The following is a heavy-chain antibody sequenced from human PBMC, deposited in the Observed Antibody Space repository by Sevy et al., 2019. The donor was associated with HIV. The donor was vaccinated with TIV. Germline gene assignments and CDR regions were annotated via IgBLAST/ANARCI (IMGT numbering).Heavy chain of an antibody. CDR2: IWYDGTNK. J-gene: IGHJ4*02. V-gene: IGHV3-33*01. D-gene: IGHD6-19*01. CDR3: ARERIAVAGMGYYFDF. Sequence: GGSLRLSCAASGFSFSGYGMHWVRQAPDKGLEWVAVIWYDGTNKEYKDSVKGRYTISRDNSKNTLYLQMNSLRAEDTAVYYCARERIAVAGMGYYFDFWGQGTLVTVSS. CDR1: GFSFSGYG.